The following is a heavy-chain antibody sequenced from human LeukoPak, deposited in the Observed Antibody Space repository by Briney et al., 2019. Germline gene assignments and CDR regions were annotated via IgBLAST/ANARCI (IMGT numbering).Heavy chain of an antibody. D-gene: IGHD2-15*01. CDR2: IYHSRST. V-gene: IGHV4-30-2*01. CDR1: GGSISSGGYS. J-gene: IGHJ4*02. CDR3: ARNLGYCSGGTCYPYYFDY. Sequence: PSETLSLTCAVSGGSISSGGYSWSWIRQPPGKGLEWIGYIYHSRSTYYNPSLKSRVTISVDRSKNQFSLKPSSVTAADTAVYYCARNLGYCSGGTCYPYYFDYWGQGTLVTVSS.